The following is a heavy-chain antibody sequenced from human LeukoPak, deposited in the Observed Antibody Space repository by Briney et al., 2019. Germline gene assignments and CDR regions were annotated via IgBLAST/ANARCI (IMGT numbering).Heavy chain of an antibody. CDR3: ARNLSGGGYYYYYYMDV. CDR2: INHSGST. J-gene: IGHJ6*03. CDR1: GFTFSSYE. Sequence: NAGGSLRLSCAASGFTFSSYEMNWVRQPPGKGLVWIGEINHSGSTNYNPSLKSRVTISVETSKNQFSLKLSAVTAADTAVYYCARNLSGGGYYYYYYMDVWGKGTTVTISS. D-gene: IGHD3-16*01. V-gene: IGHV4-34*01.